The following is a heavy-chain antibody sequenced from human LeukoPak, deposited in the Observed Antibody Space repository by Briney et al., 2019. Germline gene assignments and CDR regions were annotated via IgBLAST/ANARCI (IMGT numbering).Heavy chain of an antibody. Sequence: GASVKVSCAPSGYASNAYGISWVRQAPGRGLEWLGRISSYNNNTNYAQMFRGRVTMTIDKSTITAYMELRSLTSDDTAVYYCARDKSVATAPLHPFDYWGQGTLITVSS. D-gene: IGHD2-15*01. CDR1: GYASNAYG. CDR3: ARDKSVATAPLHPFDY. V-gene: IGHV1-18*01. CDR2: ISSYNNNT. J-gene: IGHJ4*02.